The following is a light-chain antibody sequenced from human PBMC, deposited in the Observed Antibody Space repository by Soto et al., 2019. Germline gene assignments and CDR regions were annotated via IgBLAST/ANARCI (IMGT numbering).Light chain of an antibody. CDR3: SSYTFSTTLRV. CDR1: NNDIGSYDY. J-gene: IGLJ3*02. V-gene: IGLV2-14*01. CDR2: EVS. Sequence: QPVLTQPASVSGSPGQSITLSCTGTNNDIGSYDYVSWFQQYPGEAPTLIIYEVSHRPSGISPRFSGSKSGNTASLTISGLQTEDEADYYCSSYTFSTTLRVFGGGTQLTVL.